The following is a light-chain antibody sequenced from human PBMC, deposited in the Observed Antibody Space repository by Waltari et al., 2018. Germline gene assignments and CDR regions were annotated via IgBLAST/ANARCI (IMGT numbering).Light chain of an antibody. Sequence: QSALTQPASVSGSPGRAIIMSCNGTGSDVGGYDNVSWYQQYPGKAPRLIIYDVYNRPSGVSNRFSGSKSDNTASLTISGLQAEDESVYYCSSYTSSGVVFGGGTKLTVL. V-gene: IGLV2-14*01. CDR3: SSYTSSGVV. J-gene: IGLJ2*01. CDR2: DVY. CDR1: GSDVGGYDN.